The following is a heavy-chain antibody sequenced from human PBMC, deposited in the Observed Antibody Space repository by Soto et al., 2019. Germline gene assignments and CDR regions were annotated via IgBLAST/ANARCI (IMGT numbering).Heavy chain of an antibody. CDR2: IWYDGSNK. J-gene: IGHJ4*02. CDR1: GFTFSSYG. CDR3: ARADIVLVPAPPHFDY. Sequence: QVQLVESGGGVVQPGRSLRLSCAASGFTFSSYGMHWVRQAPGKGLEWVAVIWYDGSNKYYADSVKGRFTLSRDNSKNTLYLQMNGLRAEDTAVYYCARADIVLVPAPPHFDYWGQGTLVTVSS. D-gene: IGHD2-2*01. V-gene: IGHV3-33*01.